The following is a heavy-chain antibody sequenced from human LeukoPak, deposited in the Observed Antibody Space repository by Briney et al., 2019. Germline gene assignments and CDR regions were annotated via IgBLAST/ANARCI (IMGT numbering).Heavy chain of an antibody. CDR2: IYYSGST. CDR3: ARDQGYYGSGSVFDY. D-gene: IGHD3-10*01. V-gene: IGHV4-59*01. CDR1: GGSISSYY. J-gene: IGHJ4*02. Sequence: PSETLSLTCTVSGGSISSYYWSWFRQPPGKGRNWLGLIYYSGSTNYNPSLKSRVTISVDTSKNQFSLKLSSVTAADTAVYYCARDQGYYGSGSVFDYWGQGTLVTVSS.